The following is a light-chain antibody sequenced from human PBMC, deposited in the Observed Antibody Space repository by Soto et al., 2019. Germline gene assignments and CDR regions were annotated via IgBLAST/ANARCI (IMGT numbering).Light chain of an antibody. J-gene: IGLJ2*01. V-gene: IGLV2-14*01. CDR3: SSYTTPTSRVI. CDR1: SSDVGGYNY. CDR2: EVS. Sequence: QSVLTQPASVSGSPGQSITISCTGTSSDVGGYNYVSWYQQHPGKAPKLIIYEVSNRPSGLSNRFSGSKSGNTASLTISGLQAEDEADYYCSSYTTPTSRVIFGGGTKLTVL.